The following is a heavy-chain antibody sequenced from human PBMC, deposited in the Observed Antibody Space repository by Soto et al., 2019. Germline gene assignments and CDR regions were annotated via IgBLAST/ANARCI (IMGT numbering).Heavy chain of an antibody. V-gene: IGHV4-39*01. J-gene: IGHJ5*02. CDR2: IYHNGRT. Sequence: LSLTCSVSGVAISSSSYWWGWVRQSAGKGLEWIGSIYHNGRTHYNPSLQSRATISVDTAKRQFSLSLTSVTDADTAVYFCARLPVVRGLTDYFPFDPWGQGVLVTVSS. CDR1: GVAISSSSYW. CDR3: ARLPVVRGLTDYFPFDP. D-gene: IGHD3-10*01.